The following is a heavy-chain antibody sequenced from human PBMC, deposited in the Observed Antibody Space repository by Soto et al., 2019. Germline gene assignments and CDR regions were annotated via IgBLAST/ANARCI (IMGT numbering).Heavy chain of an antibody. CDR1: GGPFSGYY. Sequence: PSETLSLTGAVHGESFSGYGGPFSGYYLSWIRQTPGKGLEWIGEINHRGGANYKPSLKSRVTISVDTSKNQFSLNLNSVTAADTAVYYCARLYYDFWSGYQRWFDPWGQGTLVTVSS. V-gene: IGHV4-34*01. D-gene: IGHD3-3*01. J-gene: IGHJ5*02. CDR2: INHRGGA. CDR3: ARLYYDFWSGYQRWFDP.